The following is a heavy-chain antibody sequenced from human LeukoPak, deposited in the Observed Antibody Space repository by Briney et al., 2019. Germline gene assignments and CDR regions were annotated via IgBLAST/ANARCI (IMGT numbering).Heavy chain of an antibody. CDR1: GGSISSSSYY. Sequence: SETLSLTFTVSGGSISSSSYYWGWIRQPPGKGLEWIGSIYYSGSTYYNPSLKSRVTISVDTSKNQFSLKLSSVTAADTAVYYCAREVVPKGYYYMDVWGKGTTVTVSS. D-gene: IGHD2-2*01. CDR3: AREVVPKGYYYMDV. J-gene: IGHJ6*03. V-gene: IGHV4-39*07. CDR2: IYYSGST.